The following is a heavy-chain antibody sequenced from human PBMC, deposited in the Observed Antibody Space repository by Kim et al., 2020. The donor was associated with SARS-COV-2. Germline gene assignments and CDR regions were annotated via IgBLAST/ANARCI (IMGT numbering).Heavy chain of an antibody. V-gene: IGHV3-30*07. J-gene: IGHJ3*02. D-gene: IGHD2-2*01. Sequence: DSGKGRFTNSRDNSNNLLYLQMNSLRAEDTAVYYCARGPSATSDAFDIWGQGTMVSVSS. CDR3: ARGPSATSDAFDI.